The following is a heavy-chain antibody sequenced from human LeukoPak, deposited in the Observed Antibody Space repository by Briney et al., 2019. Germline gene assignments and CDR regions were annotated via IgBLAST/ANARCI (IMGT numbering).Heavy chain of an antibody. D-gene: IGHD5-12*01. CDR1: GFIFRSFE. CDR3: ALLTVASDFDY. J-gene: IGHJ4*02. Sequence: GGSLRLSCAASGFIFRSFEMNWVRQAPGKGLEWLAYISSGAITMYYVDSVKGRFTISRDDAKNSLFLQINSLRAEDTAVYYCALLTVASDFDYWGRGALVTVSS. V-gene: IGHV3-48*03. CDR2: ISSGAITM.